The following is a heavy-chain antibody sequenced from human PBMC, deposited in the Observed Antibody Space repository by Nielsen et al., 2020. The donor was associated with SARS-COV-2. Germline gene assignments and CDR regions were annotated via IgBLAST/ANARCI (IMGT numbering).Heavy chain of an antibody. D-gene: IGHD2-8*02. V-gene: IGHV4-59*01. CDR1: GFTFADYA. Sequence: GSLRLSCAASGFTFADYAMHWIRQPTGKGLEYVGHVSYSGITNYNPSLKSRVTMSVDMSRSQFSLKLSSVTAADTAIYYCARLVVSSIPPYGLDVWGQGTTVTVSS. J-gene: IGHJ6*02. CDR2: VSYSGIT. CDR3: ARLVVSSIPPYGLDV.